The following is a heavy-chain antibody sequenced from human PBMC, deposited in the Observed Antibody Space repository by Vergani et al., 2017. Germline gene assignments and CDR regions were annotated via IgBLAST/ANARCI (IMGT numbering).Heavy chain of an antibody. CDR1: GGTFSSYA. D-gene: IGHD6-6*01. V-gene: IGHV1-69*01. CDR3: ARVEGIAARLTSYYYYYYMDV. Sequence: QVQLVQSGAEVKKPGSSVKVSCKASGGTFSSYAISWVRQAPGQGLEWMGGIIPIFGTTNYAQKFQGRVTITADESTSTAYMELSSLRSEDTAVYYCARVEGIAARLTSYYYYYYMDVWGKGTTVTVSS. J-gene: IGHJ6*03. CDR2: IIPIFGTT.